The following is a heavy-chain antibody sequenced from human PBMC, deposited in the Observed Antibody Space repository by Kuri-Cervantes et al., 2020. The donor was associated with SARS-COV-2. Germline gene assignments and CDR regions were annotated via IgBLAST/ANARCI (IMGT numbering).Heavy chain of an antibody. J-gene: IGHJ3*02. D-gene: IGHD3-22*01. CDR2: IYTGGTT. CDR3: ARSTPFRRLVVISQGGAFDI. V-gene: IGHV3-53*01. Sequence: GGSLRLSCAASGFTVSSNYMSWVRQAPGKGLEWVSIIYTGGTTHYADSVKGRFTISRDNSKNTLYLQMNSLRAEDTAVYYCARSTPFRRLVVISQGGAFDIWGQGTMVTVSS. CDR1: GFTVSSNY.